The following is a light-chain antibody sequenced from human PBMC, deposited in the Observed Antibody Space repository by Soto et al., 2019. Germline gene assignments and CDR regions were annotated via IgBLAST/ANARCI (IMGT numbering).Light chain of an antibody. Sequence: QSVVTQPPSASGNPGQTLTISCSGSTSNILRNYVYWYRQLPGTAPRLLISMNDQRPSGVPDRFSGSKSGTSASLAISGLRSEAEADYYCASWDDSLSGYVVGTGTK. CDR2: MND. J-gene: IGLJ1*01. V-gene: IGLV1-47*01. CDR3: ASWDDSLSGYV. CDR1: TSNILRNY.